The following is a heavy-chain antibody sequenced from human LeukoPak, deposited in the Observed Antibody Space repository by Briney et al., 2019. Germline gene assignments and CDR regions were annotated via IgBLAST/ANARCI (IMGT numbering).Heavy chain of an antibody. J-gene: IGHJ4*02. CDR3: ARDGLYDSSGYSPY. V-gene: IGHV1-46*01. CDR2: INPSGGST. D-gene: IGHD3-22*01. CDR1: VYTFTSYY. Sequence: ASVKVSCKASVYTFTSYYMHWVGQAPGQGVEWVGIINPSGGSTSYAQKFQGRDTMTRDMSTSTVYMELSSLRSEDTAVYYCARDGLYDSSGYSPYWGQGTLVTVSS.